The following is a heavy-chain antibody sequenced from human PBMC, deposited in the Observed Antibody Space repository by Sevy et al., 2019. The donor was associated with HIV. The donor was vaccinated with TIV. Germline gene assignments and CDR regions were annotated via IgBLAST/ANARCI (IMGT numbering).Heavy chain of an antibody. CDR3: ARGGGYRISTSCSEYFQH. CDR2: ISAYNGNT. D-gene: IGHD2-2*01. J-gene: IGHJ1*01. CDR1: GYTFTSYG. Sequence: ASVKVSCKASGYTFTSYGISWVRQAPGQGLEWMGWISAYNGNTNYAQKLQGRVTMTTDTSTSTAYMELRSLRSDDTAVYYCARGGGYRISTSCSEYFQHWGQGTLVTVSS. V-gene: IGHV1-18*01.